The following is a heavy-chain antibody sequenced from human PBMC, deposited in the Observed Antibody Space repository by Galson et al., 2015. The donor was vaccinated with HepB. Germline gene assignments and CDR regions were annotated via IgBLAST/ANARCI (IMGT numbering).Heavy chain of an antibody. J-gene: IGHJ4*02. CDR3: ARHHTGYYFDY. Sequence: YSRTTSYNPSLRGRATISSDTSNNQFSLNLRSVTAADTALYFCARHHTGYYFDYWGQGILVTVST. V-gene: IGHV4-31*02. D-gene: IGHD4-17*01. CDR2: YSRTT.